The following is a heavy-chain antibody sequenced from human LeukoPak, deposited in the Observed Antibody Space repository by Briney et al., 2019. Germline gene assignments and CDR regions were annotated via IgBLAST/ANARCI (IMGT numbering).Heavy chain of an antibody. CDR2: TNPNSGNT. J-gene: IGHJ4*02. Sequence: ASVKVSCKASGYTFTSYDINWVRQATGQGLEWMGWTNPNSGNTGYAQKFQGRVTMTRNTSISTAYMELSSLRSEDTAVYYCARGRHSGGWYEPDYWGQGTLVTVFS. V-gene: IGHV1-8*01. CDR1: GYTFTSYD. D-gene: IGHD6-19*01. CDR3: ARGRHSGGWYEPDY.